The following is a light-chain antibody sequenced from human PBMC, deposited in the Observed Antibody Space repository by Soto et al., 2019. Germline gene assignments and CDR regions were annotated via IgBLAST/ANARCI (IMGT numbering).Light chain of an antibody. V-gene: IGKV3-20*01. Sequence: EIVLTQSPGTLSLSPGERATLSCRASQSVDSTYLASYQQKPDQSPRLLIYATSTRAAGIPDRFSGSGSGTDFTLTISRLEPDDVAVYYCQQYDTSPPMYTFGQGTKVEIK. J-gene: IGKJ2*01. CDR1: QSVDSTY. CDR2: ATS. CDR3: QQYDTSPPMYT.